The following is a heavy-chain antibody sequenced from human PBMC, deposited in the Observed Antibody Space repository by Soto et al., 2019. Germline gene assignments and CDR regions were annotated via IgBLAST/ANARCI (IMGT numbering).Heavy chain of an antibody. D-gene: IGHD2-8*02. Sequence: GGSLRLSCAASGFTFSSYGMHWVRQAPGKGLEWVAVIWYDGSNKYYADSVKGRFTISRDNSKNTLYLQMNSLRAEDTAVYYCARHPAPGPKAFNYFDYWGQGTLVTVSS. J-gene: IGHJ4*02. CDR3: ARHPAPGPKAFNYFDY. V-gene: IGHV3-33*01. CDR1: GFTFSSYG. CDR2: IWYDGSNK.